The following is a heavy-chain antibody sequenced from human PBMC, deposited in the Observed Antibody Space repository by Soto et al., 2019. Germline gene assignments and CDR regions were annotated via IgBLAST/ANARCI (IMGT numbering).Heavy chain of an antibody. CDR3: ARDRGCSGGSCYFLDAFDI. V-gene: IGHV3-74*01. D-gene: IGHD2-15*01. Sequence: GGSLRLSCAASGVTFSSYWMHWVRQAPGKGLVWVSRINSDGSSTSYADSVKGRFTISRDNAKNTLYLQMNSLRAEDTAVYYCARDRGCSGGSCYFLDAFDIWGQGTMVTVSS. CDR1: GVTFSSYW. CDR2: INSDGSST. J-gene: IGHJ3*02.